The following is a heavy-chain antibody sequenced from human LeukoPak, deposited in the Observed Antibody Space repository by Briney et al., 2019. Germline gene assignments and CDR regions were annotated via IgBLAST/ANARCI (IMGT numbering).Heavy chain of an antibody. Sequence: PSETLSLTCTVSGGSISSSSYYWGWIRQPPGKGLEWIGSIYYSGSTYYNPSLKSRVTISVDTSKNQFSLKLSSVTAADTAVYYCARPTYYYDSSGYSPGFDPWGQGTLVTVSS. V-gene: IGHV4-39*07. J-gene: IGHJ5*02. CDR1: GGSISSSSYY. CDR2: IYYSGST. CDR3: ARPTYYYDSSGYSPGFDP. D-gene: IGHD3-22*01.